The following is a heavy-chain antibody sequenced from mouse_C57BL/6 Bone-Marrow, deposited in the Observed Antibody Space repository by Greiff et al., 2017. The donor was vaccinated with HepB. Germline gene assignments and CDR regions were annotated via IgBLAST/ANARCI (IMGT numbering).Heavy chain of an antibody. CDR1: GYTFTSSW. CDR2: IYPGDGDT. CDR3: ARWYYGSSDY. Sequence: QVQLQQPGAELVKPGASVKLSCKASGYTFTSSWMNWVKQRPGKGLEWIGRIYPGDGDTNYNGKFKGKATLTADKSSSTAYMQLSSLTSEDSAVYFCARWYYGSSDYWGQGTTRTVSS. J-gene: IGHJ2*01. V-gene: IGHV1-82*01. D-gene: IGHD1-1*01.